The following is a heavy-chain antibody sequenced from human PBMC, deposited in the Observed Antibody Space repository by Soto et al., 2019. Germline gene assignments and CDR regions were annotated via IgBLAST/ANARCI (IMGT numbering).Heavy chain of an antibody. Sequence: RRLSCAASGFTFSSYWMSWVRQAPGKGLEWVANIKQDGSEKYYVDSVKGRFTISRDNAKNSLYLQMNSLRAEDTAVYYCAPLSVSLSGPYGIHVWGQGTTVTVSS. CDR1: GFTFSSYW. V-gene: IGHV3-7*01. D-gene: IGHD2-15*01. CDR3: APLSVSLSGPYGIHV. CDR2: IKQDGSEK. J-gene: IGHJ6*02.